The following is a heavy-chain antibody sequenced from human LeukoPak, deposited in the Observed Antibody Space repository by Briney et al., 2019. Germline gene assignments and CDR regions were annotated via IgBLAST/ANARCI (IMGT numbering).Heavy chain of an antibody. J-gene: IGHJ4*02. D-gene: IGHD3-10*01. CDR2: IWYDGSNK. Sequence: GGSLRLSCAASGFTFSSYGMHWVRQAPGKGLEWVAVIWYDGSNKYYADSVKGRFTISRDNAKNSLYLQMNSLRAEDTAVYYCARDWGYGSGSYYRPLDYWGQGTLVTVSS. CDR3: ARDWGYGSGSYYRPLDY. V-gene: IGHV3-33*01. CDR1: GFTFSSYG.